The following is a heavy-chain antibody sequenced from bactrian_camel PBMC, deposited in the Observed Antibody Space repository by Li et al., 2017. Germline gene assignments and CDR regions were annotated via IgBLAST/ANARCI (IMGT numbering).Heavy chain of an antibody. D-gene: IGHD1*01. CDR3: APRRCWFEKIRSLDV. Sequence: HVQLVESGGGSVQAGGSLRLSCAASGTTDSVKCMGWFRQAPGKGREGVAAIDSEGSASYADSVKGRFVISRDNSRSTLYLQMNSLRPEDTAMYYCAPRRCWFEKIRSLDVWGQGTQVTVS. CDR2: IDSEGSA. CDR1: GTTDSVKC. V-gene: IGHV3S53*01. J-gene: IGHJ4*01.